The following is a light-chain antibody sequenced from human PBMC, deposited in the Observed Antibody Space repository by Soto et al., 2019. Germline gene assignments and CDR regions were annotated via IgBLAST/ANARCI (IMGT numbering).Light chain of an antibody. V-gene: IGKV1-5*01. CDR1: ESISSW. CDR2: DTS. Sequence: MTQSPSTLSASVGDRVTITCRASESISSWLAWYQQKPGKAPKLLIHDTSSLESGVPSRFSGSGSGAEFTLTISSLQPDDFATYYCQQYKSYWTFGQGTKVEIK. CDR3: QQYKSYWT. J-gene: IGKJ1*01.